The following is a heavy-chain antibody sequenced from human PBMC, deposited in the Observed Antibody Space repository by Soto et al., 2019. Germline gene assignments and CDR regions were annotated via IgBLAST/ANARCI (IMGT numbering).Heavy chain of an antibody. J-gene: IGHJ4*02. CDR1: GFTFSSYA. D-gene: IGHD2-15*01. CDR2: ISYDGSNK. V-gene: IGHV3-30-3*01. CDR3: ARLGRLQYFDY. Sequence: QVQLVESGGGVVQPGRSLRLSCAASGFTFSSYAMHWVRQAPGKGLEWVAVISYDGSNKYYADSVKGRFTISRDNSKKTLYLQMNSLRAEDTAVYYCARLGRLQYFDYWGQGTLVTVSS.